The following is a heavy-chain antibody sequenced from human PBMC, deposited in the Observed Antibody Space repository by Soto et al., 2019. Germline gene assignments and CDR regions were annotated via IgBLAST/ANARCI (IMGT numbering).Heavy chain of an antibody. CDR1: GFTVSSNY. CDR2: IYSGGST. V-gene: IGHV3-66*01. D-gene: IGHD3-10*01. Sequence: GGSLRLCCAASGFTVSSNYMSWVRQAPGKGLEWVSVIYSGGSTYYADSVKGRFTISRDNSKNTLYLQMNSLRAEDTAVYYCARDMVRGLYPEYFQHWGQGTLVTVSS. J-gene: IGHJ1*01. CDR3: ARDMVRGLYPEYFQH.